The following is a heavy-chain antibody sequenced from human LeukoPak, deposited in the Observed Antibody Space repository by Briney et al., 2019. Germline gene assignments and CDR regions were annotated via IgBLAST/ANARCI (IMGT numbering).Heavy chain of an antibody. V-gene: IGHV4-59*11. CDR3: ASTGPGGY. J-gene: IGHJ4*02. D-gene: IGHD1-14*01. Sequence: SETLSPTCTVSGVSISSHFWSWIRQPPGKGLEWIGYIHHTGGTKYNPSLRSRVTMSADSSKNQFSPRLTSVTAADTAVYYCASTGPGGYWGQGILVTVSS. CDR1: GVSISSHF. CDR2: IHHTGGT.